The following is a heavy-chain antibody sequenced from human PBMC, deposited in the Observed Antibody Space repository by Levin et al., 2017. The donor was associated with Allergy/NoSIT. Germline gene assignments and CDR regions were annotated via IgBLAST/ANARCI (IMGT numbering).Heavy chain of an antibody. Sequence: GESLKISCKGSGYSFTNYWIGWVRQMPGKGLEWMGIIFPGDSDTRYSPSFQGQVTISADKSISTAYLQWSSLKASDTAVYYCARPPDTTGTTYVDFWGQGTLVTVSS. CDR1: GYSFTNYW. J-gene: IGHJ4*02. CDR3: ARPPDTTGTTYVDF. CDR2: IFPGDSDT. D-gene: IGHD1-1*01. V-gene: IGHV5-51*01.